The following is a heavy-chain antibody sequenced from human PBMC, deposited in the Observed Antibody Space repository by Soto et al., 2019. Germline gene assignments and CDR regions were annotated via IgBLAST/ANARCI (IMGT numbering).Heavy chain of an antibody. CDR1: GGSISSYY. V-gene: IGHV4-59*08. CDR2: IYYSGST. D-gene: IGHD6-6*01. CDR3: ARHVEQLVFSY. Sequence: SETLSLTCTVSGGSISSYYWSWIRQPPGKGLEWIGYIYYSGSTNYNPSLKSRVTISVDTSKNQFSLKLSSVTAADTAVYYCARHVEQLVFSYWGQGTLVTVSS. J-gene: IGHJ4*02.